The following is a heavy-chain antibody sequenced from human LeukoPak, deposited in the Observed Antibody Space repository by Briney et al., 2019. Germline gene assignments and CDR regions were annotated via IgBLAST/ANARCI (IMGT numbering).Heavy chain of an antibody. CDR2: ITASSGTI. V-gene: IGHV3-48*01. Sequence: PGGSLRLSCVASGFTFTSYTMNWVRQAPGTGLEWLSLITASSGTIHYADSVEGRFTVSRDNGKNSLYLQMNSLRVEDTGIYYCVREVVSAGTGDYWGQGALVTVSS. CDR1: GFTFTSYT. D-gene: IGHD6-13*01. CDR3: VREVVSAGTGDY. J-gene: IGHJ4*02.